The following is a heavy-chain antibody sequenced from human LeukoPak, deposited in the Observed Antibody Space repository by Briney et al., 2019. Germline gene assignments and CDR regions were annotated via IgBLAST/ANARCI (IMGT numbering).Heavy chain of an antibody. V-gene: IGHV1-18*01. CDR2: ISAYNGNT. J-gene: IGHJ6*02. Sequence: GASVKVSCKASGYTFTSYGISWVRQAPGQGLEWMGWISAYNGNTNYAQKLQGRVTMTTDTSTSTAYMELRSLRSDDTAVYYCARDSRDNFWSGYPYYYYYGMDVWGQGTTVTVSS. D-gene: IGHD3-3*01. CDR1: GYTFTSYG. CDR3: ARDSRDNFWSGYPYYYYYGMDV.